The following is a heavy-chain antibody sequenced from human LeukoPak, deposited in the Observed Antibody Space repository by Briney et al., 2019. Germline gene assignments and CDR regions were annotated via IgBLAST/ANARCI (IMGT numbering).Heavy chain of an antibody. Sequence: SETLSLTCTVSGGSIFSYYWSWIRQPPGRGLEWIGYIYYSGSTNYNPSLKSRVTISVDTSKNQFSLKLSSVTAADTAVYYCARVPPYYYDSSGTTDAFDIWGQGTIVTVSS. V-gene: IGHV4-59*01. CDR3: ARVPPYYYDSSGTTDAFDI. D-gene: IGHD3-22*01. CDR2: IYYSGST. J-gene: IGHJ3*02. CDR1: GGSIFSYY.